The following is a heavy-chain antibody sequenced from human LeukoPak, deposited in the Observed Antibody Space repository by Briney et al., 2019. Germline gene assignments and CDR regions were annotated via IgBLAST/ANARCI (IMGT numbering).Heavy chain of an antibody. J-gene: IGHJ4*02. Sequence: SETLSLTCTVPGGSISGYFWSWIRQPAGKGLEWIGRIYSSGSNNYSPSLKSRVTMSLDTSKNHLSLNLSSVTAADTAVYYCAREPTSGREPTSGRPLDYWGQGTLVTVSS. D-gene: IGHD5-12*01. CDR3: AREPTSGREPTSGRPLDY. CDR1: GGSISGYF. V-gene: IGHV4-4*07. CDR2: IYSSGSN.